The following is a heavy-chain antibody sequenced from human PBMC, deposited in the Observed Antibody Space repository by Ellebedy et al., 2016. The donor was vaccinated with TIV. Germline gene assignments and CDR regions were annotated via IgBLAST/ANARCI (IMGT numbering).Heavy chain of an antibody. CDR2: FNLRGTT. CDR1: GVSFNNYY. Sequence: MPSESLSLTCAVYGVSFNNYYWSWIRQFPGKGLEWIGEFNLRGTTNYNPSLKSRVTISVDTSKNLFSLKLNSVTAADTAVYYCARYDGSGYALEYWGQGTLVTVSS. CDR3: ARYDGSGYALEY. J-gene: IGHJ4*02. V-gene: IGHV4-34*01. D-gene: IGHD3-22*01.